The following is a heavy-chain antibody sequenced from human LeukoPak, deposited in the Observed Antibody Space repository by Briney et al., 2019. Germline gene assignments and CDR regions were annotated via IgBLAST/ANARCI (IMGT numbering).Heavy chain of an antibody. D-gene: IGHD3-22*01. CDR3: ARDLSLYDSIPDAFDI. CDR2: ISSSSSYI. CDR1: GFTFRTYS. V-gene: IGHV3-21*01. Sequence: GGSLRLSCAASGFTFRTYSMNWVRHAPGKGLEWVSSISSSSSYIYYAASVKGRFTIPRDNAKNSLYLQMNSLRADDTAVYFCARDLSLYDSIPDAFDIWGQGTMVTVSS. J-gene: IGHJ3*02.